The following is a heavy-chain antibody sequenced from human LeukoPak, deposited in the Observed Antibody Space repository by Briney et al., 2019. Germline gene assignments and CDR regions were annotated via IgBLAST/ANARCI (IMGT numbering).Heavy chain of an antibody. D-gene: IGHD2-2*01. CDR2: VSGSGGNI. V-gene: IGHV3-23*01. J-gene: IGHJ4*02. CDR3: AASLPNIVVVPATKGPFGY. Sequence: GGSLRLSCAASGFTFSSYTMSWVRQAPGKGLEWVSGVSGSGGNIHYADSVKGRFTISRDNSKNTLYLQMNSLRAEDTAVYYCAASLPNIVVVPATKGPFGYWGQGALVAVSS. CDR1: GFTFSSYT.